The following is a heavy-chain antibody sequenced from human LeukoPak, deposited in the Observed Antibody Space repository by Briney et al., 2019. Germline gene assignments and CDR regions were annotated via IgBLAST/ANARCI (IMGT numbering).Heavy chain of an antibody. Sequence: SVKVSCKASGGTFSSYAISWVRQAPGQGLEWMGGIIPIFGTANYAQKFQGRVTITTDESTSTAYMELSSLRSEDTAVYYCARDLGVGYCSSTSCLDAFDIWGQGTMVTVSS. CDR1: GGTFSSYA. V-gene: IGHV1-69*05. J-gene: IGHJ3*02. D-gene: IGHD2-2*01. CDR3: ARDLGVGYCSSTSCLDAFDI. CDR2: IIPIFGTA.